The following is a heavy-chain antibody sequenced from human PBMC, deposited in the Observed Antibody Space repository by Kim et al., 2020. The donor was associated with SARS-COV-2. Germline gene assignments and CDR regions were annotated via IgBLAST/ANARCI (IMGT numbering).Heavy chain of an antibody. J-gene: IGHJ4*02. D-gene: IGHD6-19*01. V-gene: IGHV4-61*01. CDR1: GGSVSSGSYY. Sequence: SETLSLTCTVSGGSVSSGSYYWSWIRQPPGKGLEWIGYIYYSGSTNYNPSLKSRVTISVDTSKNQFSLKLSSVTAADTAVYYCSREGSVAGALDYWGQGTLVTVSP. CDR2: IYYSGST. CDR3: SREGSVAGALDY.